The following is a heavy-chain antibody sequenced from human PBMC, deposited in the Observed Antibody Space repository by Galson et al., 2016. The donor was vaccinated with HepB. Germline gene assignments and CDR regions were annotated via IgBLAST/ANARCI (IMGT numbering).Heavy chain of an antibody. CDR1: GGTFSSNT. J-gene: IGHJ6*03. CDR3: ARGVATGPNYYYMDV. Sequence: SVKVSCKASGGTFSSNTISWVRQAPGQGLEWMGGIIPIFGTAHYAQKFQGRVTINVDKSTTTAYMELSRLRSEDTAVYYCARGVATGPNYYYMDVWGKGTTVTVSS. D-gene: IGHD5-12*01. V-gene: IGHV1-69*06. CDR2: IIPIFGTA.